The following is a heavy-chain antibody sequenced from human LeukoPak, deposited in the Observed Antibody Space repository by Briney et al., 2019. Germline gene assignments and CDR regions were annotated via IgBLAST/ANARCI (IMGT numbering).Heavy chain of an antibody. V-gene: IGHV1-8*01. J-gene: IGHJ5*02. CDR2: MNPNSGNT. D-gene: IGHD3-10*01. CDR3: ARLGAKVLLWFGGRNKNWFDP. CDR1: GYTFTSYD. Sequence: ASVKVSCKASGYTFTSYDINWVRQVTGQGLEWMGWMNPNSGNTGYAQKFQGRVTMTRNTSISTAYMELSSLRSEDTAVYYCARLGAKVLLWFGGRNKNWFDPWGQGTLVTVSS.